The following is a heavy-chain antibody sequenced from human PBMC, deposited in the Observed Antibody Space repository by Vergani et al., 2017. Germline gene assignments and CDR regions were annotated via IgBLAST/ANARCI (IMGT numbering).Heavy chain of an antibody. D-gene: IGHD3-10*01. V-gene: IGHV5-51*01. J-gene: IGHJ4*02. CDR1: GFTFSNAW. CDR2: IYPGDSDT. Sequence: EVQLVESGGGLVKPGGSLRLSCAASGFTFSNAWIGWVRQMPGKGLEWMGIIYPGDSDTRYSPSFQGQVTISADKSISTAYLQWSSLKASDTAMYYCARRARGGGDYWGQGTLVTVSS. CDR3: ARRARGGGDY.